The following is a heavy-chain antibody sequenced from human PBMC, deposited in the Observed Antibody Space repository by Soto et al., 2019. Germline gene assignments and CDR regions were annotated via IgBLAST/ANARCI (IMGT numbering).Heavy chain of an antibody. D-gene: IGHD5-18*01. CDR3: AKDIVRYTYGACDN. CDR2: ISYDGSNK. CDR1: GFTFSSYG. Sequence: QVQLVESGGAVVQPGKSLRLSCAASGFTFSSYGMYWIRQAPGKGLEWVAAISYDGSNKFHADSVKGRFTISRDNSQNTLYLQTNSLSTEDTAVYYCAKDIVRYTYGACDNWGQGALVTVSS. V-gene: IGHV3-30*18. J-gene: IGHJ4*02.